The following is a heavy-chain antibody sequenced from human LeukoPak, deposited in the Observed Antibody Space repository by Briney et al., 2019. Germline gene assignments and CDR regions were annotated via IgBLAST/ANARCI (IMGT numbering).Heavy chain of an antibody. CDR2: IYPGGSGP. CDR3: GMSGDRVPLQDDVFDV. D-gene: IGHD1-26*01. Sequence: GESLKISCKVSGYSFTCYCNGWVREMPGKGLELMGIIYPGGSGPTDSPSFEGEVTISVDKSINTGYLQWSSLQASDTAMYYCGMSGDRVPLQDDVFDVWGQGTMVTVST. V-gene: IGHV5-51*01. CDR1: GYSFTCYC. J-gene: IGHJ3*01.